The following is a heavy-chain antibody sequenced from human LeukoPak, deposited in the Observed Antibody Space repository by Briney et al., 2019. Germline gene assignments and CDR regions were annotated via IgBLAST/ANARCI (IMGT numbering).Heavy chain of an antibody. V-gene: IGHV3-33*06. J-gene: IGHJ4*02. Sequence: PGRSLRLSCAASGFTFSSHAMHWVRQAPGQGLEWVAVIWYDGSNRDYADSVKGRFTISRDNSKNTVYLQMNSLRAEDTAVYYCAKDSLDWGQGTLVTVSS. CDR2: IWYDGSNR. CDR1: GFTFSSHA. CDR3: AKDSLD.